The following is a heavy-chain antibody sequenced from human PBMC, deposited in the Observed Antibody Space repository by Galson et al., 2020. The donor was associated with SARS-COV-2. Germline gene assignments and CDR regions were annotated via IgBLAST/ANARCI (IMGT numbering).Heavy chain of an antibody. Sequence: GESLKISCAASGFTFSDYYMSWIRQAPGKGLEWVSYISSSGSTIYYADSVKGRFTISRDNAKNSLYLQMNSLRAEDTAVYYCARDLVAATPVDYYYYGMDVWGQGTTVTVSS. CDR1: GFTFSDYY. D-gene: IGHD2-15*01. CDR2: ISSSGSTI. V-gene: IGHV3-11*01. CDR3: ARDLVAATPVDYYYYGMDV. J-gene: IGHJ6*02.